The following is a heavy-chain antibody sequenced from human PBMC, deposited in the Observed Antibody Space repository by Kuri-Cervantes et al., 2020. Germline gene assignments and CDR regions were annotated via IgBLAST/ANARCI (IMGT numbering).Heavy chain of an antibody. CDR3: ARGPLGFDY. Sequence: SETLSLTCAVYGGSFSGYYWSWIRQPPGKGLEWIGYIYYSGSTNYNPSLKSRVTISVDTSKNQFSLKLSSVTAADTAVYYCARGPLGFDYWGQGTLVTVSS. CDR2: IYYSGST. V-gene: IGHV4-59*01. D-gene: IGHD3-16*01. J-gene: IGHJ4*02. CDR1: GGSFSGYY.